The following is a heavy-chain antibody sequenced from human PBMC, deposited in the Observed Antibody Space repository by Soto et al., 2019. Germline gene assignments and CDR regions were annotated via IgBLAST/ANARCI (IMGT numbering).Heavy chain of an antibody. J-gene: IGHJ4*02. CDR2: IIPVFGTA. V-gene: IGHV1-69*13. Sequence: SVKVSCKASGGTFSSYAISWVRQAPGQGLEWMGGIIPVFGTANYAQKFQGRVTITADESTSTAYMELSSLRSEDTAVYYCASRGWPQADIHFWGQGILVTVSS. CDR1: GGTFSSYA. CDR3: ASRGWPQADIHF. D-gene: IGHD6-19*01.